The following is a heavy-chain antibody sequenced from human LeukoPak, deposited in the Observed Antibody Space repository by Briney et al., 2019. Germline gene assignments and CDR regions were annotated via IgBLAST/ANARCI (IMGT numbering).Heavy chain of an antibody. D-gene: IGHD3-22*01. CDR2: VSSNSSTR. CDR1: GFTFSSYE. CDR3: ARVGHYYDSSGYYYVRYFDC. V-gene: IGHV3-48*03. J-gene: IGHJ4*02. Sequence: GGPLRLSCAASGFTFSSYEMNWVRQAPGKGLEWISYVSSNSSTRDYADSVKGRFTISRDNAKNSLYLQMNSLRAEDTAVYYCARVGHYYDSSGYYYVRYFDCWGQGTLVTVSS.